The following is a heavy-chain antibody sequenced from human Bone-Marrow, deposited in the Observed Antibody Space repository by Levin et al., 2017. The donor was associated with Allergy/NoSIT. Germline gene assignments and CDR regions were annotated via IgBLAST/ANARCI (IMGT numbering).Heavy chain of an antibody. CDR2: ISYDGNNK. CDR1: GFTFSNYG. Sequence: GGSLRLSCTASGFTFSNYGMHWVRQAPGKGLEWVTVISYDGNNKYYADSVKGRFTISRDDFKNTLYLQMSSLRVEDTAVYFCAKDHEQLGDYGMDVWGQGTTVTVSS. J-gene: IGHJ6*02. D-gene: IGHD1/OR15-1a*01. V-gene: IGHV3-30*18. CDR3: AKDHEQLGDYGMDV.